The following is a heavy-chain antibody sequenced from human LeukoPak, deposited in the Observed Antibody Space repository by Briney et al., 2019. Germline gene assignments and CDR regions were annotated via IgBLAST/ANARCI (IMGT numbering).Heavy chain of an antibody. Sequence: GGSLRLSCAASGFTFSSYAMSWVRQAPGKGLEWVSSISSSSSYIYYADSVKGRFTISRDNAKNSLYLQMNSLRAEDTAVYYCARGSFLAAAGSSFDYWGQGTLVTVSS. CDR1: GFTFSSYA. CDR3: ARGSFLAAAGSSFDY. V-gene: IGHV3-21*01. CDR2: ISSSSSYI. J-gene: IGHJ4*02. D-gene: IGHD6-13*01.